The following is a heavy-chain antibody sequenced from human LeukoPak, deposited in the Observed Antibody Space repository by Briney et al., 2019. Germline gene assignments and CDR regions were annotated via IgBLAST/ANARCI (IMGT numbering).Heavy chain of an antibody. CDR3: ARGPYSNNYYYYYMDV. J-gene: IGHJ6*03. CDR2: IIPIFGTA. CDR1: GGTFGSYA. D-gene: IGHD6-13*01. V-gene: IGHV1-69*05. Sequence: SVKVSCKASGGTFGSYAISWVRQAPGQGLEWMGGIIPIFGTANYAQKFQGRVTITTDESTSTAYMELSSLRSEDTAVYYCARGPYSNNYYYYYMDVWGKGTTVTVSS.